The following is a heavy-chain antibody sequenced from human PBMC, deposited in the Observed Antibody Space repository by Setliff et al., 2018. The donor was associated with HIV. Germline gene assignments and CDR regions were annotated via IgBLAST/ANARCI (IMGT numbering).Heavy chain of an antibody. CDR1: GFTFSDYD. CDR2: IGTGGDT. CDR3: TRELNGHTSSHYYFGLDV. D-gene: IGHD6-6*01. Sequence: GGSLRLSCEASGFTFSDYDFHWVRQAAGKGLEWVSAIGTGGDTYYVDSVKGRYTISRENAKNSLYLQMNNVRAGDTAVYYCTRELNGHTSSHYYFGLDVWGQGTTVT. V-gene: IGHV3-13*01. J-gene: IGHJ6*02.